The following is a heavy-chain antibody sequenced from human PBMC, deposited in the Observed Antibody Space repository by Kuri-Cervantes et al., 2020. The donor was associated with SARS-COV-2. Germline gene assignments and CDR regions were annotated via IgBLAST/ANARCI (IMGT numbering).Heavy chain of an antibody. CDR2: INPNSGGT. J-gene: IGHJ4*02. Sequence: ASVKVSCKASGCTFTGYYMHWVRQAPGQGLEWMGWINPNSGGTNYAQKFQGWVTMTRDTSLTTAYMELTRLTSDDSAVYFCARGEAARGLMVVFKWRGAGPLHFWGQGTLVTVSS. CDR3: ARGEAARGLMVVFKWRGAGPLHF. D-gene: IGHD3-10*01. V-gene: IGHV1-2*04. CDR1: GCTFTGYY.